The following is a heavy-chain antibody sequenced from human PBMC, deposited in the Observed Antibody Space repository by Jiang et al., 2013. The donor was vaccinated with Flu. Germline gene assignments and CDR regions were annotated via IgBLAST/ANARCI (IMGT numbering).Heavy chain of an antibody. Sequence: GLVKPSQTLSLTCTVSGGSINRGGYYWSWIRQHPGKGLEWIGYIFYSGNTYYNPSLKSRVSMSVDTSKNQFSLKLSSVTAADTAVYYCARASKRSVVGRSGMDVWGQGTTVTVSS. D-gene: IGHD3-3*01. CDR1: GGSINRGGYY. J-gene: IGHJ6*02. CDR3: ARASKRSVVGRSGMDV. CDR2: IFYSGNT. V-gene: IGHV4-31*03.